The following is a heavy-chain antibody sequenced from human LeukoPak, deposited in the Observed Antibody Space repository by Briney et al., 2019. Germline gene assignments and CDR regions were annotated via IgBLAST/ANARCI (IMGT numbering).Heavy chain of an antibody. V-gene: IGHV3-53*04. CDR3: ARDSGYDLAFDY. J-gene: IGHJ4*02. CDR2: IYSGGST. Sequence: GVLRLSCAASGFTVSSNYMSWGRQAPGKGLEWVSVIYSGGSTYYADSVKGRFTISRHNSKNTLYLQMNSLRAEDTAVYYCARDSGYDLAFDYWGQGTLVTVSS. D-gene: IGHD5-12*01. CDR1: GFTVSSNY.